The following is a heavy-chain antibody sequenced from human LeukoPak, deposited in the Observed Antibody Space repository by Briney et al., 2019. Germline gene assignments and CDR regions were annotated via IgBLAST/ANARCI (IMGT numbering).Heavy chain of an antibody. CDR1: GGSISSYY. J-gene: IGHJ4*02. Sequence: PSETLSLTCTVSGGSISSYYWSWIRQPPGKGLEWIGYIYYSGSTNYNPSLKSRVTISVDTSKNQFSLKLSSVAAADTAVYYCARTHILTGPPRDWGQGTLVTVSS. D-gene: IGHD3-9*01. CDR3: ARTHILTGPPRD. CDR2: IYYSGST. V-gene: IGHV4-59*08.